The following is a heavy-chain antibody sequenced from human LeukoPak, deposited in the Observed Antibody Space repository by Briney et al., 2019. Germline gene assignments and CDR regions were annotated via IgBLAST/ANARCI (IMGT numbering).Heavy chain of an antibody. D-gene: IGHD6-19*01. CDR3: ASLLHSSGWYPDY. J-gene: IGHJ4*02. CDR1: GGSISSYY. CDR2: IYYSGST. Sequence: PSETLSLTCTVSGGSISSYYWSWIRQPPGKGLEWIGYIYYSGSTNYNPSLKSRVTISVDTSKNQFSLKLSSVTAADTAVYYCASLLHSSGWYPDYWGQGTLVTVSS. V-gene: IGHV4-59*01.